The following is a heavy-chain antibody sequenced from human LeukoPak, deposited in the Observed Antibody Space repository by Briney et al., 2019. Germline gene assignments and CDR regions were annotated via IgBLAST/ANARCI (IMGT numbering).Heavy chain of an antibody. CDR1: GGSFSGYY. D-gene: IGHD2-21*02. CDR2: IHRSGST. Sequence: PSETLSLTCAVYGGSFSGYYWSWIRQPPGKGLEWIGEIHRSGSTNYNPSLKSRVSISVDTSKNQFSLKLSSVTAADTAVYYCARFLAYCGGDCSNWYFDLWGRGTLVTVSS. CDR3: ARFLAYCGGDCSNWYFDL. V-gene: IGHV4-34*01. J-gene: IGHJ2*01.